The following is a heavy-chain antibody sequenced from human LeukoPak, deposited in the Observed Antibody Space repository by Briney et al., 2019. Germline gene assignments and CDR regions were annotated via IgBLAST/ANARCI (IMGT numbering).Heavy chain of an antibody. Sequence: PSETLSLTCTVSGGSISSSSYYWGWVRQPPGKGLEWIGSIYYSGGTYYNPSLKSRVTISVDTSKNQFSLKLSSVTAADTAVYYCARQNYGSGSYNWFDPWGQGTLVTVSS. CDR1: GGSISSSSYY. V-gene: IGHV4-39*01. D-gene: IGHD3-10*01. J-gene: IGHJ5*02. CDR2: IYYSGGT. CDR3: ARQNYGSGSYNWFDP.